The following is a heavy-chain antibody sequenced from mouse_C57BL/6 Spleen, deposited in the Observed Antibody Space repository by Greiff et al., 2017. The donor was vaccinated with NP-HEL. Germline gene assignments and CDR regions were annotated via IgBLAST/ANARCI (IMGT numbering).Heavy chain of an antibody. V-gene: IGHV5-4*03. CDR2: ISDGGSYT. D-gene: IGHD1-1*01. Sequence: EVMLVESGGGLVKPGGSLKLSCAASGFTFSSYAMSWVRQTPEKRLEWVATISDGGSYTYYPDNVKGRFTISRDNAKNNLYLQMSHLKSEDTAMYYCASPDYYGSRGFAYWGQGTLVTVSA. CDR3: ASPDYYGSRGFAY. J-gene: IGHJ3*01. CDR1: GFTFSSYA.